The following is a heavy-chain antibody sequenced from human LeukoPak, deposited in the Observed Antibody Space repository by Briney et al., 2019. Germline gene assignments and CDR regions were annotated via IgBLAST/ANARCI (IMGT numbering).Heavy chain of an antibody. CDR1: GFTFNNYA. CDR2: IWSQGSNK. Sequence: GGSLRLSCAASGFTFNNYAMHWVRQAPGKGLEWVAVIWSQGSNKYYGDSVKGRFTISRDNSKNTLHLQMNSLRAEDTAVYYCARALSSGWATFEYWGQGTLVTVSS. D-gene: IGHD6-19*01. V-gene: IGHV3-33*01. CDR3: ARALSSGWATFEY. J-gene: IGHJ4*02.